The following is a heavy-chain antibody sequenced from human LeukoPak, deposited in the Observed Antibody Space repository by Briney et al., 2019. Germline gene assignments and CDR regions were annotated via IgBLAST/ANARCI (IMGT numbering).Heavy chain of an antibody. Sequence: GGSLRLSCAASGFTFSSYSMNWVRQAPGKGLEGVSSISSSSSYIYYADSVKGRFTISRDNAKNSLYLQMNSLRAEDAAVCYCASGSNRNGEVIVATISIWGQGTLVTVSS. CDR1: GFTFSSYS. V-gene: IGHV3-21*01. D-gene: IGHD5-12*01. CDR3: ASGSNRNGEVIVATISI. CDR2: ISSSSSYI. J-gene: IGHJ4*02.